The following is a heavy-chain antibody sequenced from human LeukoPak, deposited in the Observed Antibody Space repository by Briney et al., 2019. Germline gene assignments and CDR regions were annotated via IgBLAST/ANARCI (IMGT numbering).Heavy chain of an antibody. CDR3: ATTPYNYDFDY. J-gene: IGHJ4*02. CDR2: INPNSGGT. CDR1: GYIFTDYY. D-gene: IGHD5-24*01. V-gene: IGHV1-2*02. Sequence: ASVKVSCKASGYIFTDYYMHWVRQAPGQGLEWMGWINPNSGGTNYAQKFRGRVTMTRDTSISTAYMELSRLRSDDTAVYYCATTPYNYDFDYWGQGTLVTVSS.